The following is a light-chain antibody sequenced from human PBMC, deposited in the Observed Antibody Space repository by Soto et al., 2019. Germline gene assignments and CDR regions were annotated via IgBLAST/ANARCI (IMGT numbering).Light chain of an antibody. CDR3: LQHNSCPPT. CDR1: QGIGND. CDR2: DAS. J-gene: IGKJ1*01. V-gene: IGKV1-17*01. Sequence: DLQMTQFPSSLSASVGDRVTITCRASQGIGNDLGWFQQKPGKAPKRLIFDASHLQSGVPSRFSGSGSGTEFTLTITSLQPEDFAIYYCLQHNSCPPTFGQGTKVEMK.